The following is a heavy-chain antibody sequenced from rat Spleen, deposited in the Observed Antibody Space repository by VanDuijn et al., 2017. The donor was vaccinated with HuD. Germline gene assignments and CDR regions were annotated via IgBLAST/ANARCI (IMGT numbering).Heavy chain of an antibody. J-gene: IGHJ1*01. CDR2: ISTDGGNT. CDR1: GITFNNYW. Sequence: EVQLVESGGGRVQPGRSLRLSCVASGITFNNYWMTWIRQAPGKGLEWVASISTDGGNTYYPDSVKGRFTVSRDNADSTLYLQMDNLRSEDTATYHCARAGYLRDWYLDFWGPGTMVTVSS. CDR3: ARAGYLRDWYLDF. D-gene: IGHD2-2*01. V-gene: IGHV5-31*01.